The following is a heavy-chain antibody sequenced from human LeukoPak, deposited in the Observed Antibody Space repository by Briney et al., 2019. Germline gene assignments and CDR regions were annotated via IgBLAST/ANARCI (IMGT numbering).Heavy chain of an antibody. CDR2: VYRSGTT. V-gene: IGHV4-39*07. D-gene: IGHD3-10*01. CDR1: GGSISSGYYY. CDR3: ARDRLLWFGTPDP. Sequence: SQTLSLTCTVSGGSISSGYYYWGWIRQPPGKGLEWIGSVYRSGTTYYNPSLKSRLTISVDTSKNQFSLKLSSVTAADTAVYYCARDRLLWFGTPDPWGQGTLVTVSS. J-gene: IGHJ5*02.